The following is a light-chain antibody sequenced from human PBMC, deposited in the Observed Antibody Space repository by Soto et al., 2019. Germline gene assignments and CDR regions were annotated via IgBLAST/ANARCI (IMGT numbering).Light chain of an antibody. CDR1: SSNVGAYNY. V-gene: IGLV2-14*01. CDR3: SSYTSSSTHYV. J-gene: IGLJ1*01. Sequence: QSALTQPPSASGSPGQSVTISCTGTSSNVGAYNYVSWYQQHPGKAPKLMIYEVSNRPSGVSNRFSGSKSGNTASLTISGLQAEDEADYYCSSYTSSSTHYVFGTGTKVTVL. CDR2: EVS.